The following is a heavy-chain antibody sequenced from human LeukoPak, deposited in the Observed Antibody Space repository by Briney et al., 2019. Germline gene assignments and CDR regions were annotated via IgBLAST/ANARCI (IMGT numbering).Heavy chain of an antibody. D-gene: IGHD1-26*01. CDR3: VKASISMGRWDYFDY. CDR2: ISWDGNST. J-gene: IGHJ4*02. CDR1: GFTFEDYA. Sequence: GGSLRLSCAASGFTFEDYAIHWVRQAPGKGLEWVSLISWDGNSTYYAASVKGRFTISRDNSKNSVYLQMNSLRAEDTALYYCVKASISMGRWDYFDYWGQGTLVTVSS. V-gene: IGHV3-43D*03.